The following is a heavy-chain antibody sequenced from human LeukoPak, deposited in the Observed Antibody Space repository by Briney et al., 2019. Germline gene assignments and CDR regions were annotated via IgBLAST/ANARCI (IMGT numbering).Heavy chain of an antibody. J-gene: IGHJ4*02. V-gene: IGHV3-23*01. CDR3: AKDFRIGYSAHFDY. CDR1: GFTFRSHA. CDR2: IYENGGTT. D-gene: IGHD2-21*01. Sequence: GGSLRLSCVGSGFTFRSHAMSWGRQAPEKGLEFVSGIYENGGTTYYADSVKGRFSISRDNSKNTLYLQMDSLRGEDTAVYYCAKDFRIGYSAHFDYWGQGALVTVSS.